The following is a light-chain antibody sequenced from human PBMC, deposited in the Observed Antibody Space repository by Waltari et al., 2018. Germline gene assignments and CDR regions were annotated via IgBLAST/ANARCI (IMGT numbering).Light chain of an antibody. CDR2: GAS. J-gene: IGKJ1*01. Sequence: EIVLTQSPGTLSLSPGDRATLSCRASQSVSSSYLAWYQQKPGQAPRLLIYGASSRATGIPDRFSGSGSGTDFTLTISRLVPEDFAVYYCQQYSSSPRTLGQGTKVENK. V-gene: IGKV3-20*01. CDR3: QQYSSSPRT. CDR1: QSVSSSY.